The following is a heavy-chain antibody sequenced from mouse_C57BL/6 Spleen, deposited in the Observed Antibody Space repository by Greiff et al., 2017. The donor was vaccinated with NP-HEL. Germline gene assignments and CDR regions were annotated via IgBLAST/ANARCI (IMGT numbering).Heavy chain of an antibody. Sequence: QVQLQQPGAELVRPGTSVKLSCKASGYTFTSYWMHWVKQRPGQGLEWIGVIDPSDSYTNYNQKFKGKATLTVDTSSSTAYMQLSSLTSEDSAVYYCARPLYYGSSPAWLAYWGQGTLVTVSA. CDR1: GYTFTSYW. CDR3: ARPLYYGSSPAWLAY. CDR2: IDPSDSYT. J-gene: IGHJ3*01. D-gene: IGHD1-1*01. V-gene: IGHV1-59*01.